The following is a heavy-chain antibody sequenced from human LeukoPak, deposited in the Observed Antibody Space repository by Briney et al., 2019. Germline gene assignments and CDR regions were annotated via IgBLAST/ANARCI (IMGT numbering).Heavy chain of an antibody. CDR2: IYPGDSDT. CDR3: ARRGGSLHYFDY. V-gene: IGHV5-51*01. CDR1: GYSFATYW. J-gene: IGHJ4*02. Sequence: GESLKISCKGSGYSFATYWIAWVRHMPGKGLEWMGIIYPGDSDTRYSPSFQGQVTISTDQSISTAYLQWSSLRASDTAMYYCARRGGSLHYFDYWGQGTLVTVSS. D-gene: IGHD5-12*01.